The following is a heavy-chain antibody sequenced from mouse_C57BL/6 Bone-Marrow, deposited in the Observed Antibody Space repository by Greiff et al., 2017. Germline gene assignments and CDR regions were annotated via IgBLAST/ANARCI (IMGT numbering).Heavy chain of an antibody. CDR3: TSGYVYDWFDY. CDR1: GYTFTDYE. V-gene: IGHV1-15*01. J-gene: IGHJ2*01. D-gene: IGHD2-2*01. Sequence: VQLQQSGAELVRPGASVTLSCKASGYTFTDYEMHWVKQTPVHGLEWIGAIDPETGGTAYNQKFKGKAILTADKSSSTAYMELSSLTSEDSAVYYCTSGYVYDWFDYWGQGTTLTVSS. CDR2: IDPETGGT.